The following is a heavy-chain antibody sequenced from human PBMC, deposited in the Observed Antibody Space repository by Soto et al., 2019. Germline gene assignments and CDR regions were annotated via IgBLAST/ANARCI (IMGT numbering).Heavy chain of an antibody. CDR3: ARGLYDYVWGSQIDY. D-gene: IGHD3-16*01. CDR1: GFTFSSYA. CDR2: ISYDGSNK. J-gene: IGHJ4*02. Sequence: GGSLRLSCAASGFTFSSYAMHWVRQAPGKGLEWVAVISYDGSNKYYADSVKGRFTISRDNSKNTLYLQMNSLRAEDTAVYYCARGLYDYVWGSQIDYGGQGNMVTVSS. V-gene: IGHV3-30-3*01.